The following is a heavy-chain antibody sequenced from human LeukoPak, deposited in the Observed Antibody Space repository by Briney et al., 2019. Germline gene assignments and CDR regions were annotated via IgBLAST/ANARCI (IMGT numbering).Heavy chain of an antibody. J-gene: IGHJ6*03. V-gene: IGHV3-20*04. CDR2: INWNGGST. CDR3: ARGQLGTTYYYYYYMDV. D-gene: IGHD6-13*01. CDR1: GFTFDDYG. Sequence: GGSLRLSCAASGFTFDDYGMSWVRQAPGKGLEWVSGINWNGGSTGYADSVKGRFTISRDNAKNSLYLQMNSLRAEDTALYYCARGQLGTTYYYYYYMDVWGKGTAVTVSS.